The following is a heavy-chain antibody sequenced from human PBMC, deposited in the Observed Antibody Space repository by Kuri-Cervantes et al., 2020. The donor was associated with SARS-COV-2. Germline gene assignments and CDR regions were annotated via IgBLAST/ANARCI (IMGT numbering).Heavy chain of an antibody. CDR1: GYTFTSYG. V-gene: IGHV1-18*01. J-gene: IGHJ5*02. Sequence: ASVKVSCKASGYTFTSYGISWVRQAPGQGLEWMGWISAYNGNTNYAQKLQGRVTKTTDTSTSTAYMELRSLRSDDTAVYYCARVGIVVVVAAIPDRFDPWGQGTLVTVSS. CDR3: ARVGIVVVVAAIPDRFDP. CDR2: ISAYNGNT. D-gene: IGHD2-15*01.